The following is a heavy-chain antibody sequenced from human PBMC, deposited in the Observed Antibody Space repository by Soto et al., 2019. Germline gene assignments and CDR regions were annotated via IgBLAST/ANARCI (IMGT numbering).Heavy chain of an antibody. CDR3: ARGRIAAADNYYYGMDV. V-gene: IGHV1-69*13. D-gene: IGHD6-13*01. CDR1: GGTFSSYA. J-gene: IGHJ6*02. Sequence: GASVKVSCKASGGTFSSYAISWVRQAPGQGLEWMGGIIPIFGTANYAQKFQGRVTITADESTSTAYMELSSLRSEDTAVYYCARGRIAAADNYYYGMDVWGQGTTVTVSS. CDR2: IIPIFGTA.